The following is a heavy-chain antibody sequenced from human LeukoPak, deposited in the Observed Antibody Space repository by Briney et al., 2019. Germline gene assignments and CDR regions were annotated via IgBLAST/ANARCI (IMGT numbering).Heavy chain of an antibody. CDR3: ARDLHSGAYTFDY. CDR2: ISGSGGDI. D-gene: IGHD1-26*01. CDR1: GFTVSRFS. J-gene: IGHJ4*02. V-gene: IGHV3-48*02. Sequence: GGSLRLSCAASGFTVSRFSMNWVRLAPGKGLEWVSYISGSGGDIHYADSVEGRFTISRNNARNSLYLQMTSLRDEDTAVYYCARDLHSGAYTFDYWGQGTLVTVSS.